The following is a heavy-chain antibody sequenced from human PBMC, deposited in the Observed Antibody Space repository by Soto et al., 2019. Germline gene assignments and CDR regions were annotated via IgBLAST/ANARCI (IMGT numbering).Heavy chain of an antibody. CDR2: MSGSSKYI. J-gene: IGHJ6*02. CDR3: AREKEDEGSSSLRVYYGMDV. CDR1: EVTLRSFR. V-gene: IGHV3-21*01. Sequence: PGGALRLCCEGSEVTLRSFRMTWIRQAPGRGLEWGSSMSGSSKYIHYADSVKGRFTISTDNAKNSLYLQMNRLRAEDTAVYYCAREKEDEGSSSLRVYYGMDVWGQGTTVTVPS. D-gene: IGHD6-6*01.